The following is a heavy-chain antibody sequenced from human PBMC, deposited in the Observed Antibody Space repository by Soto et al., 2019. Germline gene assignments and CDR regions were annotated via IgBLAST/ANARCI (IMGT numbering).Heavy chain of an antibody. CDR1: GFTFSSYW. CDR3: ARVSDYGDYVAY. J-gene: IGHJ4*02. CDR2: INSDGSST. Sequence: EVQLVESGGGLVQPGGSLRLSCAASGFTFSSYWMHWVRQAPGKGLVWVSRINSDGSSTSYADSVKGRFTISRDNAKNTLYLQMNSLRAEDTALYYCARVSDYGDYVAYWGQGTLVTVSS. D-gene: IGHD4-17*01. V-gene: IGHV3-74*01.